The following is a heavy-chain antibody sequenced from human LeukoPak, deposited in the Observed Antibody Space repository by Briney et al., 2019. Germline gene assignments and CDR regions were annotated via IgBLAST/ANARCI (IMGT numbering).Heavy chain of an antibody. D-gene: IGHD6-13*01. CDR1: GYTFTSYY. CDR3: ARVSPLGSSWYGDWFDP. CDR2: INPSGGST. J-gene: IGHJ5*02. V-gene: IGHV1-46*01. Sequence: ASVKVSCKASGYTFTSYYMHWVRQAPGQGLEWMGIINPSGGSTSYAQKFQGRVTMTRDTSTSTVYMELSRLRSDDTAVYYCARVSPLGSSWYGDWFDPWGQGTLVTVSS.